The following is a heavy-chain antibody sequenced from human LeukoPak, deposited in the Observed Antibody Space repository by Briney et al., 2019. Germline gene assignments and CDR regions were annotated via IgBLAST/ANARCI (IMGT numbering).Heavy chain of an antibody. J-gene: IGHJ3*02. CDR1: GGSISSSSYY. CDR3: ARGCSGGSCYSFAFDI. CDR2: MYYSGST. V-gene: IGHV4-39*01. D-gene: IGHD2-15*01. Sequence: SETLSLTCTVSGGSISSSSYYWGWIRQPPGKGLEWIGNMYYSGSTYYNPSLKSRVTISVDTSNNQFSLKLSSVTAADTAVYYCARGCSGGSCYSFAFDIWGQGTMVTVSS.